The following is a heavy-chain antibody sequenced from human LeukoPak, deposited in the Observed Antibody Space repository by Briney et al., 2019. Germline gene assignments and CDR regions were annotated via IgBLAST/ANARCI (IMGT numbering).Heavy chain of an antibody. D-gene: IGHD3-22*01. Sequence: SETLSLTCTVSGGSISTYFWSWIRQPAGKGLEWIGRLYTSGSTNYNPSLKSRLTMSADTSKNQFSLNLRSVTAADTAIYYCARDRVDSSGYYYYYGTGVWGQGTAVTVSS. V-gene: IGHV4-4*07. J-gene: IGHJ6*02. CDR1: GGSISTYF. CDR2: LYTSGST. CDR3: ARDRVDSSGYYYYYGTGV.